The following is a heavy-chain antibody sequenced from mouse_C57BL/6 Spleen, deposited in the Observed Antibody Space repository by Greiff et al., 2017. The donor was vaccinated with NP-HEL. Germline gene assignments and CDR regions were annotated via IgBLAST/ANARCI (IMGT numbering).Heavy chain of an antibody. D-gene: IGHD1-3*01. Sequence: QVQLQQPGAELVRPGSSVKLSCKASGYTFTSYWMDWVKQRPGQGLEWIGNIYPSDSETHYNQKFKDKATLTVDKSSSTAYMQLSSLTSEDSAVYYCARLRSKGAMDYWGQGTSVTVSS. J-gene: IGHJ4*01. CDR1: GYTFTSYW. CDR2: IYPSDSET. V-gene: IGHV1-61*01. CDR3: ARLRSKGAMDY.